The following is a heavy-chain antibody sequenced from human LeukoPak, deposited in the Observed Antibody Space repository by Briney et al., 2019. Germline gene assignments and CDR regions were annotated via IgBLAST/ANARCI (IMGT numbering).Heavy chain of an antibody. CDR2: ISSSSSYI. CDR1: GFTFSSYS. Sequence: GGSLRLSCAASGFTFSSYSMNWVRQAPGKGLEWVSSISSSSSYIYYADSVKGRFTISRDNAKNSLYLQMNSLRAEDTAVYYCARDYLAVAGTADWFDPWGQGTLVTVSS. J-gene: IGHJ5*02. D-gene: IGHD6-19*01. CDR3: ARDYLAVAGTADWFDP. V-gene: IGHV3-21*01.